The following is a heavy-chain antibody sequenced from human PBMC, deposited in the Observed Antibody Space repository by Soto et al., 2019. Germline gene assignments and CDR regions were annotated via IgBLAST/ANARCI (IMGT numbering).Heavy chain of an antibody. Sequence: QVQLRESGPGLVKPSETLALTCSVSGGSVNSGSHYWGWIRQPPGKGLEWIGYMYYSGSTSYNPSLKSRLTMSVDTSKNQFDLKLRSVTAADTAVYYCTAEPIGHGDGGSGYPVDSWGQGTLVTVSS. CDR1: GGSVNSGSHY. CDR3: TAEPIGHGDGGSGYPVDS. J-gene: IGHJ4*02. V-gene: IGHV4-61*01. CDR2: MYYSGST. D-gene: IGHD5-12*01.